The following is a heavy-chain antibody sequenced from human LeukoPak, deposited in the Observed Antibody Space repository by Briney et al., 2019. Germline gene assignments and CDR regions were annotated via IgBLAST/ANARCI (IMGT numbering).Heavy chain of an antibody. V-gene: IGHV4-39*07. CDR3: VFRAPSAVIGYSSSPYYYMDV. CDR1: GGSISSSSYY. J-gene: IGHJ6*03. CDR2: IYYSGST. D-gene: IGHD6-13*01. Sequence: PSETLSLTCTVSGGSISSSSYYWGWIRQPPGKGLEWIGSIYYSGSTYYNPSLKSRVTISVDTSKNQFSLKLSSVTAADTAVYYCVFRAPSAVIGYSSSPYYYMDVWGKGTTDTVSS.